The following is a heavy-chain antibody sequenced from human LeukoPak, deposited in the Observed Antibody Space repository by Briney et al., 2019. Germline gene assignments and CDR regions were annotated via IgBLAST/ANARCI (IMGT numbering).Heavy chain of an antibody. D-gene: IGHD2-2*01. J-gene: IGHJ5*02. Sequence: ASVKVSCKASGYTFTSYGISWVRQAPGQGLEWMGWISAYNGNTNYAQKLQGRVTMTTDTSTSTAYMELRSLRSDDTAVYYCARAVGVYCSSTSCYHRNNWFDPWGQGTLVTVCS. V-gene: IGHV1-18*01. CDR1: GYTFTSYG. CDR2: ISAYNGNT. CDR3: ARAVGVYCSSTSCYHRNNWFDP.